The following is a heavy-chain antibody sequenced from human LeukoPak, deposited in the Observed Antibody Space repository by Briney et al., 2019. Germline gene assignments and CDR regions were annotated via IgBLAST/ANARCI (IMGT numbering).Heavy chain of an antibody. CDR1: GGTTDDYG. CDR2: IIWDGTDT. Sequence: GGSLRLSCAASGGTTDDYGMSWVRQAPGKGGEWVSGIIWDGTDTYYAESVKGRFTLSRDSAEKSLYLQTNSLRDDATAFYYCVKDLSSNWYSSDYWGQGTLVTVSP. D-gene: IGHD6-13*01. CDR3: VKDLSSNWYSSDY. V-gene: IGHV3-20*04. J-gene: IGHJ4*02.